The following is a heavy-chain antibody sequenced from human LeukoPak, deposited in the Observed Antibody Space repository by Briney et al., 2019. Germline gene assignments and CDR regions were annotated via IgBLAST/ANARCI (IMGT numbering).Heavy chain of an antibody. V-gene: IGHV3-23*01. J-gene: IGHJ4*02. CDR1: EFTFSNYA. D-gene: IGHD6-13*01. CDR2: ISGSGGST. CDR3: AKRLAYSSSWYYFDY. Sequence: GGSLRLSCAASEFTFSNYAMNWVRQAPGKGLEWVSAISGSGGSTYYADSVKGRLTISRDNSKNTLYLQMNSLRAEDTAVYYCAKRLAYSSSWYYFDYWGQGTLVTVS.